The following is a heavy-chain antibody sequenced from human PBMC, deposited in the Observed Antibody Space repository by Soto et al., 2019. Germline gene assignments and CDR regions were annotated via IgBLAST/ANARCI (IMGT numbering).Heavy chain of an antibody. CDR1: GCSISSSSYY. CDR3: ARGPRYRSSWYDY. J-gene: IGHJ4*02. D-gene: IGHD6-13*01. Sequence: SETLSLTCTFSGCSISSSSYYWGWIRQPPGKGLEWIGSIYYSGSTYYNPSLKSRVTISVDTSKNQFSLKLSSVTAADTAVYYCARGPRYRSSWYDYWGQGTLVT. V-gene: IGHV4-39*01. CDR2: IYYSGST.